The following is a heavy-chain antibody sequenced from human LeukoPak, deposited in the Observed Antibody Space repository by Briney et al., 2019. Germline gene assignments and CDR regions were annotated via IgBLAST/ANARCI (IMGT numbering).Heavy chain of an antibody. D-gene: IGHD2-15*01. CDR1: GGSFSGYY. V-gene: IGHV4-34*01. Sequence: KPSETLSLTCAVYGGSFSGYYWSWIRQPPGKGLEWIGEINHSGSTNYNPSLKSRVTISVDTSKNQFSLKLSSVTAADTAAYYCASLPVVAATPGGDYWGQGTLVTVSS. CDR3: ASLPVVAATPGGDY. CDR2: INHSGST. J-gene: IGHJ4*02.